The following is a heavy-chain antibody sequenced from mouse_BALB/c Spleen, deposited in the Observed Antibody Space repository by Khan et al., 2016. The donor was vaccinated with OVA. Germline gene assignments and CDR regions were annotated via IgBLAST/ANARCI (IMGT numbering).Heavy chain of an antibody. CDR1: GYTFTSYT. D-gene: IGHD3-3*01. CDR2: INPSSGYT. J-gene: IGHJ4*01. CDR3: ARGTYYAMDY. Sequence: QVQLQQSGAELARPGASEKMSCKASGYTFTSYTMHWVKQRPGQGLEWIGYINPSSGYTNYNQKFKDKATLTADKSSSTAYMQLSSLTSEDAAVYYCARGTYYAMDYWGQGTSVTVSS. V-gene: IGHV1-4*01.